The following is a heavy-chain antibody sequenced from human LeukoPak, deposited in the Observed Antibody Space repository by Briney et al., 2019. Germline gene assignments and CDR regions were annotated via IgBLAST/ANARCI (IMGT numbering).Heavy chain of an antibody. Sequence: PSETLSLTCAVYGGSFSGYYWSWFRRPRGKGLEWIGEINHSGSTNYNPPPKSRVTISVDTSKNQFSLKLSSVTAADTAVFYGARGPGMVRVVRFDHWGQGTLVTVSS. CDR3: ARGPGMVRVVRFDH. CDR1: GGSFSGYY. J-gene: IGHJ4*02. CDR2: INHSGST. V-gene: IGHV4-34*01. D-gene: IGHD3-10*01.